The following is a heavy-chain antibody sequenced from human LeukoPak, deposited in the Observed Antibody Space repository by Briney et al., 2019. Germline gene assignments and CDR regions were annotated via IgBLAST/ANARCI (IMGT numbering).Heavy chain of an antibody. V-gene: IGHV3-64*01. CDR1: GFTFSSYA. CDR2: ISSNGGST. CDR3: AKVYYYGSGSYLLHYFDY. J-gene: IGHJ4*02. D-gene: IGHD3-10*01. Sequence: PGGSLRLSCAASGFTFSSYAMHWVRQAPGKGLEYVSAISSNGGSTYYANSVKGRFTISRDNSKNTLYLQMGSLRAEDMAVYYCAKVYYYGSGSYLLHYFDYWGQGTLVTVSS.